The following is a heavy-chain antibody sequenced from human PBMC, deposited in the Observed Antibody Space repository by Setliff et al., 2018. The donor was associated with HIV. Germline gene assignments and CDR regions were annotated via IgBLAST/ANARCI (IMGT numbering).Heavy chain of an antibody. Sequence: SVMVSCKSSGNTFSSYGITWVRQAPGQGLEWMGGTTPLLGTTNYAQKFQGRVTITTDEPTNTVYMELSGLRSEDTAVYHCAREREAWSAYDSWGQGTLVTVSS. CDR2: TTPLLGTT. CDR1: GNTFSSYG. J-gene: IGHJ5*02. V-gene: IGHV1-69*05. CDR3: AREREAWSAYDS. D-gene: IGHD3-3*01.